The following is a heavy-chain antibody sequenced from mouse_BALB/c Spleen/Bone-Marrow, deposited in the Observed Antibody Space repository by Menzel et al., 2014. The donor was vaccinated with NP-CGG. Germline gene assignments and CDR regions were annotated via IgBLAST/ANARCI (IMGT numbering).Heavy chain of an antibody. J-gene: IGHJ3*01. V-gene: IGHV1-55*01. CDR2: IYPGSGST. D-gene: IGHD3-1*01. CDR1: GYNFTSYW. Sequence: QVQLQQSGAELVQPGTSVKLSCKASGYNFTSYWINWVKLRPGQGLEWIGDIYPGSGSTNYNEKFKSKATLTVDASSSTAYMQLSSLASEDSALYYCARLSQLGLLAYWGQGTLVTVSA. CDR3: ARLSQLGLLAY.